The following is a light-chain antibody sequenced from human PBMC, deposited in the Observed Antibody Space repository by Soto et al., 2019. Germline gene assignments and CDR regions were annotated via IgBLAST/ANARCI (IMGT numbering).Light chain of an antibody. J-gene: IGLJ2*01. CDR1: SSNIGNNY. CDR2: YND. Sequence: QSVLTQPPSVSAAPGQKVTISCSGSSSNIGNNYVFWYQQLPGTAPKLLIYYNDKRPSGIPDRFSGYKSGTSATLGITGLQTGDEADYYCATWDRSLSVGVFGGGTKLTVL. V-gene: IGLV1-51*01. CDR3: ATWDRSLSVGV.